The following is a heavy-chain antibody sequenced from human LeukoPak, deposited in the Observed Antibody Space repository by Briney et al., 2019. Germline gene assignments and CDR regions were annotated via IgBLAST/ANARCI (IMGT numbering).Heavy chain of an antibody. D-gene: IGHD3-22*01. V-gene: IGHV3-23*01. J-gene: IGHJ4*02. Sequence: PGKSLRLSCAASGLTFSSYAMSWVRQAPGKGLEWVSGISASGDYKYYADSAKGRFTISRDNSKNTLYLHMSSLRAEDTAIYYCATDNYDNTGYYPHPYYFAYWGQGTLVTDSS. CDR3: ATDNYDNTGYYPHPYYFAY. CDR2: ISASGDYK. CDR1: GLTFSSYA.